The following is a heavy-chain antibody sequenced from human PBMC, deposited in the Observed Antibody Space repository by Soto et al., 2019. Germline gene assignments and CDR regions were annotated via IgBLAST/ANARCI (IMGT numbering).Heavy chain of an antibody. Sequence: GGSLRLSCTASGFTFGDYAMSWFRQAPGKGLEWVGFIRSKAYGGTTEYAASVKGRFTISRDDSKSIAYLQMNSLKTEDTAVYYCTRGRARLRYFDWLLDAFDIWGQGTMVTVSS. CDR2: IRSKAYGGTT. CDR1: GFTFGDYA. V-gene: IGHV3-49*03. J-gene: IGHJ3*02. CDR3: TRGRARLRYFDWLLDAFDI. D-gene: IGHD3-9*01.